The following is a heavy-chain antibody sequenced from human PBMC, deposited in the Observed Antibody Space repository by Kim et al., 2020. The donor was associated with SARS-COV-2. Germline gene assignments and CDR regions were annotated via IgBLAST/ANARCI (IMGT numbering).Heavy chain of an antibody. V-gene: IGHV3-48*03. D-gene: IGHD6-13*01. Sequence: KGRFTISRDNAKNSLYLQMNSLRAEDTAVYYCARNRPPPIAAAVVGAFDPWGQGTLVTVSS. J-gene: IGHJ5*02. CDR3: ARNRPPPIAAAVVGAFDP.